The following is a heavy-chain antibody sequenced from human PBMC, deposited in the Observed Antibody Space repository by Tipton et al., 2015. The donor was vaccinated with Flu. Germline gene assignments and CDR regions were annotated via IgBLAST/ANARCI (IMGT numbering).Heavy chain of an antibody. J-gene: IGHJ4*02. D-gene: IGHD3-10*01. V-gene: IGHV4-4*07. CDR1: RDSMSSFY. CDR2: MSASGSS. Sequence: TLSLTCTVSRDSMSSFYWTWIRQPAGKGLEWIGRMSASGSSKYKPSLKSRVTMSVDTSKNQFSLRLTSVTSADTAVYYCARGSGSGTDVTFYFWGQGTLVTVSS. CDR3: ARGSGSGTDVTFYF.